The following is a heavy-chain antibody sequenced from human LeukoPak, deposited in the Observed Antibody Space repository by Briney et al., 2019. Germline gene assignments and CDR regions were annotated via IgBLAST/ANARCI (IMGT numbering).Heavy chain of an antibody. J-gene: IGHJ6*02. CDR1: GGSISSGGYY. CDR3: ARDGYKAFGYYYYGMDV. D-gene: IGHD5-24*01. Sequence: PSETLSLTGTVSGGSISSGGYYWSWIRQHPGKGLEWIGYIYYSGSTYYDPSLKSRVTISVDTSKNQFSLKLSSVTAADTAVYYCARDGYKAFGYYYYGMDVWGQGTTVTVSS. CDR2: IYYSGST. V-gene: IGHV4-31*03.